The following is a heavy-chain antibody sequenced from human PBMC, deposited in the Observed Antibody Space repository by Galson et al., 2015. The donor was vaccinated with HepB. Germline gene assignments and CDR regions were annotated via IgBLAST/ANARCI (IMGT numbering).Heavy chain of an antibody. CDR1: GLTFSNYA. J-gene: IGHJ6*02. Sequence: SLRLSCAASGLTFSNYAMSWVRQAPGRGLEWVSGISGSGSSTYYADSVKGRFTISRDNSKNTLYLQMNSLRAEDTAVYYCGKGMGATGYYYGMDVWGQGTTVTVSS. CDR2: ISGSGSST. D-gene: IGHD1-26*01. CDR3: GKGMGATGYYYGMDV. V-gene: IGHV3-23*01.